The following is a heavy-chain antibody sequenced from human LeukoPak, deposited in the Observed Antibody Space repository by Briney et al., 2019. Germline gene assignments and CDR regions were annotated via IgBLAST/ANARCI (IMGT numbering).Heavy chain of an antibody. CDR3: AKGYYASGSYGWFDT. V-gene: IGHV3-30*18. J-gene: IGHJ5*02. D-gene: IGHD3-10*01. Sequence: PGGSLRLSCIASGFTFSTYGTHWVRQAAGKGLEWVAVIANDGITTYYADSVKGRFTISRDNSKNTLYLQMNSLRAEDTAVYYCAKGYYASGSYGWFDTWGQGTLVTVSS. CDR1: GFTFSTYG. CDR2: IANDGITT.